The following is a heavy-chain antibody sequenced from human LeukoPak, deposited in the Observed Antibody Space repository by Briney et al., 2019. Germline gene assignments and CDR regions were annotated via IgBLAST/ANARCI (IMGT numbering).Heavy chain of an antibody. V-gene: IGHV4-59*01. CDR3: ARVLVTMVRGVGAWFAP. CDR1: GCSISSYY. Sequence: SETLSLTCTVSGCSISSYYWSWLRQPPGKGLEWIGYIYYSGSTNHNPSLKSLVTISVDTSKNQFSLKLSSVTAADTAVYYCARVLVTMVRGVGAWFAPWGQGTLVTVSS. D-gene: IGHD3-10*01. CDR2: IYYSGST. J-gene: IGHJ5*02.